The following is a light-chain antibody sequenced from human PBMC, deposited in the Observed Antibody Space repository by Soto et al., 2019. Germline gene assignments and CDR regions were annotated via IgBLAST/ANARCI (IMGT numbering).Light chain of an antibody. Sequence: EIVLTQSPGTLSLSPGERATLSCRASQSVSSSYLAWYQQKPGQAPRLLIYGASSRATGIPDRFSVSASGTDFTRTISRLEPEDFAVYYCQHYGTSALFGPGTKVDIK. CDR1: QSVSSSY. CDR2: GAS. CDR3: QHYGTSAL. V-gene: IGKV3-20*01. J-gene: IGKJ3*01.